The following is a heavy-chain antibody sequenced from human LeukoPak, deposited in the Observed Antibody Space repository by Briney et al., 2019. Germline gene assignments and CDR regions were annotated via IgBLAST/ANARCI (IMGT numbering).Heavy chain of an antibody. D-gene: IGHD3-22*01. CDR3: ARGADSSGYRHFDY. CDR1: GGSISSYY. J-gene: IGHJ4*02. Sequence: PSETLSLTCSVSGGSISSYYWSWIRQPPGKGLEWIGYIYYSGSTNYNPSLKSRVTISVDTSKNQFSLKLSSVTAADTAVYYCARGADSSGYRHFDYWGQGTLVTVSS. V-gene: IGHV4-59*01. CDR2: IYYSGST.